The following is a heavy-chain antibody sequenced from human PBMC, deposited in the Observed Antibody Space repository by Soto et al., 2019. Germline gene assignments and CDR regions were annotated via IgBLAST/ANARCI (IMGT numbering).Heavy chain of an antibody. V-gene: IGHV4-4*02. CDR1: GGSISSSNW. J-gene: IGHJ3*02. Sequence: QVQLQESGPGLVKPSGTLSLTCAVSGGSISSSNWWSWVRQPPGKGREWIGEIYHSGSTNYNPSLKSRVTISVDKSKNQFSLKLSSVTAADTAVYYCARDFVAVAGIEQDAFDIWGQGTMVTVSS. D-gene: IGHD6-19*01. CDR3: ARDFVAVAGIEQDAFDI. CDR2: IYHSGST.